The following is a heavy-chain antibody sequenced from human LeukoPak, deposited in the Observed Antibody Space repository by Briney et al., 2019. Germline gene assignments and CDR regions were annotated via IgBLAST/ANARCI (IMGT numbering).Heavy chain of an antibody. V-gene: IGHV3-30*18. CDR1: GFTFSSYG. CDR2: ISYDGSNK. Sequence: GGSLRLSCAASGFTFSSYGMHWVRQAPGKGLEWVAVISYDGSNKYYADSVKGRFTISRDNFKNTLYLQMNSLRAEDTAVYYCAKALYGDYLGFDYWGQGTLVTVSS. CDR3: AKALYGDYLGFDY. J-gene: IGHJ4*02. D-gene: IGHD4-17*01.